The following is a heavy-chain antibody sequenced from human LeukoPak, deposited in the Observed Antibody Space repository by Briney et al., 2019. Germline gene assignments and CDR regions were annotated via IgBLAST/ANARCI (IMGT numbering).Heavy chain of an antibody. V-gene: IGHV4-59*01. D-gene: IGHD3-22*01. CDR1: GGSITSDT. CDR3: ARGPNSGAYYSFDY. CDR2: RHYSGST. J-gene: IGHJ4*02. Sequence: SETLSLTCTVSGGSITSDTWSWIRQPPGKGLEWIGNRHYSGSTNYNPSLKSRVTISVDTSKNQFSLKVASVTAADTAVYFCARGPNSGAYYSFDYWGQGTLVTGSS.